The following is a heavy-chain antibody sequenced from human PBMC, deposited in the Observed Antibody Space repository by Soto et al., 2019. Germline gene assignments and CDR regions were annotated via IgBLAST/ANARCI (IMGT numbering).Heavy chain of an antibody. CDR1: GFTFSSYA. D-gene: IGHD3-22*01. CDR3: AKGEHYYDSSGYHFDY. Sequence: EVQLLESGGGLVQPGGSLRLSCAASGFTFSSYAMSWVRQAPGKGLEWVSAISGSGGSTYYADSVKGRFTISRDNSKNTLYLQMNSLRAEDTAVYYCAKGEHYYDSSGYHFDYWGQGTLVTVSS. CDR2: ISGSGGST. V-gene: IGHV3-23*01. J-gene: IGHJ4*02.